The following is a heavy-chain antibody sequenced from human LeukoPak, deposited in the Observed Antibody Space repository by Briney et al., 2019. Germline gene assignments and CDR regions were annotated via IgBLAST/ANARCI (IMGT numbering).Heavy chain of an antibody. CDR3: AKEDFWSGYPFFYYYYMDV. CDR1: GFTFSSYG. V-gene: IGHV3-30*18. Sequence: GGSLRLSCAASGFTFSSYGMHWVRQAPGKGLEWVAVISFDGSNKYYADSVKGRFAISRDNSKNTLSLQMNSLRAEDTAIYYCAKEDFWSGYPFFYYYYMDVWGKGTTVTVSS. J-gene: IGHJ6*03. CDR2: ISFDGSNK. D-gene: IGHD3-3*01.